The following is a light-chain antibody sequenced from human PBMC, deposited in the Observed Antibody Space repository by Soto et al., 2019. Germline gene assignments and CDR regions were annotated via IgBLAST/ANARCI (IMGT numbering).Light chain of an antibody. CDR2: DVT. J-gene: IGLJ2*01. V-gene: IGLV2-14*03. CDR3: SSHTLGSIVV. CDR1: SSYIGAYNY. Sequence: QSALTQPASVSGSPGQSITISCTTTSSYIGAYNYVSWYQQHTGKAPKLIIYDVTSRPSGVSNRFSGSKSGNTASLTISGLQAEDEADYFCSSHTLGSIVVFGGGTQLTVL.